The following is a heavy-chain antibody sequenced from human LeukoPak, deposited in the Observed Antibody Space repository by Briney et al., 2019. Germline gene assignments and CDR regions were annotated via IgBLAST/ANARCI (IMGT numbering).Heavy chain of an antibody. CDR2: IYYSGST. D-gene: IGHD6-13*01. Sequence: SETLSLTCIVSGGSISSSRFYWGWIRQPPGKGLEWIGTIYYSGSTYYNPSLKSRVTISIDTSKNQFFLSLTSVTAADTAVYYCARGPAAVHPWGQGTLVTVSS. J-gene: IGHJ5*02. CDR3: ARGPAAVHP. V-gene: IGHV4-39*01. CDR1: GGSISSSRFY.